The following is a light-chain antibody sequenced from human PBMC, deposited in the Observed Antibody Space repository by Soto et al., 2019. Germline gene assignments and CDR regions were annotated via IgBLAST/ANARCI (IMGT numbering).Light chain of an antibody. CDR2: GNS. V-gene: IGLV1-40*01. J-gene: IGLJ2*01. CDR3: QSYDSSLSGNVV. Sequence: QSVLTQPPSVSGAPGQRVTISCTGSSSNIGAGYDVHWYQQLPGTAPKLLIYGNSNRPSGVPDRFSGSKSGTSASLAITGLQAEDEADYYCQSYDSSLSGNVVFGGGTKHNVL. CDR1: SSNIGAGYD.